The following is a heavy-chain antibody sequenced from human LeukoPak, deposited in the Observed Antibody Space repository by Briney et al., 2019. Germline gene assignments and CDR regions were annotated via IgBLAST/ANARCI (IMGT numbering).Heavy chain of an antibody. J-gene: IGHJ6*03. D-gene: IGHD2-15*01. V-gene: IGHV7-4-1*02. CDR1: GYTFTSYA. CDR3: ARDSLVRCSGGSCYFYYYYYMDV. CDR2: INTNTGNP. Sequence: ASVKVSCKASGYTFTSYAMNWVRQAPGQGLEWMGWINTNTGNPTYAQGFTGRFVFSLDTSVSTAYLQISSLKAEDTAVYYCARDSLVRCSGGSCYFYYYYYMDVWGKGTTVTVSS.